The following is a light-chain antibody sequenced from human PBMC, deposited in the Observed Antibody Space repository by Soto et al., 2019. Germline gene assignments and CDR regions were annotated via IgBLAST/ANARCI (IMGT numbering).Light chain of an antibody. CDR3: QQSYSTPRT. V-gene: IGKV1-39*01. CDR2: AAS. CDR1: QSISSY. Sequence: DIQRTQSPSSLSASVGDRVTITCRASQSISSYLNWYQQKPGKAPKLLIYAASSLQSGVPSRFSGSGSGTDFILTISSLQPEDFATYYCQQSYSTPRTFGQGTKVDIK. J-gene: IGKJ1*01.